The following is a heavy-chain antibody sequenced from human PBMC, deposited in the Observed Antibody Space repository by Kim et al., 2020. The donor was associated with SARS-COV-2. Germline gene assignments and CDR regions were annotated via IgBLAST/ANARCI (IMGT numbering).Heavy chain of an antibody. V-gene: IGHV7-4-1*02. J-gene: IGHJ4*02. CDR3: ARDLLPMVRGANTTDIDY. D-gene: IGHD3-10*01. CDR1: GYTFTSYA. Sequence: ASVKVSCKASGYTFTSYAMNWVRQAPGQGLEWMGWINTNTGNPTYAQGFTGRFVFSLDTSVSTAYLQISSLKAEDTAVYYCARDLLPMVRGANTTDIDYWGQGTLVTVSS. CDR2: INTNTGNP.